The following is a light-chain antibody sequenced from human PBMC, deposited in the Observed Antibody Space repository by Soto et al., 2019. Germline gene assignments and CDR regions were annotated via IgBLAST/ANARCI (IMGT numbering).Light chain of an antibody. Sequence: DIQMTQSPSSLSASVGDRVTITCRASQSISSYLHWYQQKPGKAPKLLIYAASSLQSGVPSRFSGSGSGTDFTLTISSLQPEDVATYYCQQSDSTPLTFGQGTKVEIK. CDR2: AAS. V-gene: IGKV1-39*01. J-gene: IGKJ1*01. CDR3: QQSDSTPLT. CDR1: QSISSY.